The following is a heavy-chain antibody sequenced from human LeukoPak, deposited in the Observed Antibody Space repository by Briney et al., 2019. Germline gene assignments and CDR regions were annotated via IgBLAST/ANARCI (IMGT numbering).Heavy chain of an antibody. CDR1: GGSISSGGYY. V-gene: IGHV4-30-2*01. CDR3: ARARGGSGYSLDAFDI. J-gene: IGHJ3*02. CDR2: IYHSGST. D-gene: IGHD3-22*01. Sequence: SETLSLTCTVSGGSISSGGYYWSWIRQPPGKGLEWIGYIYHSGSTYYNPSLKSRVTISVDRSKNQFSLKLSSVTAADTAVYYCARARGGSGYSLDAFDIWGQGTMVTVSS.